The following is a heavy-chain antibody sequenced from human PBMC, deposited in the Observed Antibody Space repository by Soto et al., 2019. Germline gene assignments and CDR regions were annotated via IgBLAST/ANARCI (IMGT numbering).Heavy chain of an antibody. J-gene: IGHJ3*02. V-gene: IGHV3-23*01. CDR1: AFSISSYT. CDR2: IRRSGATT. D-gene: IGHD4-17*01. Sequence: EVHLLESGGGLVQPGGSLRLSCAASAFSISSYTMSWVRQAPGKGLEWVSTIRRSGATTYYADSVKGRFTISRDNSKKTRYLQMSSLRVEDTAVYYCAKDRPNGDPSDDAFDIWGQGTMVTVSS. CDR3: AKDRPNGDPSDDAFDI.